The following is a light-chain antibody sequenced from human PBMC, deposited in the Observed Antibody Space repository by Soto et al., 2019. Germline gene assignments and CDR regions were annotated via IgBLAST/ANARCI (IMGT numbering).Light chain of an antibody. CDR2: KAS. Sequence: DIQMTQSPSTLSTSVGDRVTITCRASQSIRSWLAWYQQRPGKAPHLLIYKASTLESGVPSRFSGSRSGTEFTLTISSLQPDDFATYYCQQYNSYPWTFGQGTKVEIK. J-gene: IGKJ1*01. CDR1: QSIRSW. V-gene: IGKV1-5*03. CDR3: QQYNSYPWT.